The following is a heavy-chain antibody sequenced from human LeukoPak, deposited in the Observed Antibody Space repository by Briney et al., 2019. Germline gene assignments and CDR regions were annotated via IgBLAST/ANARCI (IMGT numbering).Heavy chain of an antibody. CDR1: GDTFSSYT. V-gene: IGHV1-69*04. J-gene: IGHJ4*02. D-gene: IGHD1-26*01. CDR2: IIPILGIA. Sequence: SVKVSCKASGDTFSSYTISWVRQAPGQGLEWMGRIIPILGIANYTQKFQGRVTITADKSTSTAYMELSSLRSEDTAVYYCAREEWELRATFDYWGQGTLVTVSS. CDR3: AREEWELRATFDY.